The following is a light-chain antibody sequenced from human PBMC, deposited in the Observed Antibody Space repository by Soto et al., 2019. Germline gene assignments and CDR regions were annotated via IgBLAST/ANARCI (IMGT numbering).Light chain of an antibody. V-gene: IGKV3-20*01. CDR1: QTISTNN. CDR2: GTS. J-gene: IGKJ1*01. Sequence: EIVLTQSPGTLSVSPGERATLSCRASQTISTNNLAWYQQKPGQAPSLLIYGTSSRATGIPDRFSGSGSGTDFTLTISRREPADSAIYYCQQYGSWTFGQGTKVEIK. CDR3: QQYGSWT.